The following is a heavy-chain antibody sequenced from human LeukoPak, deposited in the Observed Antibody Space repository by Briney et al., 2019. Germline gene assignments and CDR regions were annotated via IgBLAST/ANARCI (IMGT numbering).Heavy chain of an antibody. V-gene: IGHV4-59*12. Sequence: SETLSLTCTVSGGSISSYYWSWIRQPPGKGLEWIAYIYYSGRTNYNPSLKSRVTISVDTSKNQFSLKLSSVTAADTAVYYCARWAGYYYDSSGFRSFDYWGQGTLVTVSS. J-gene: IGHJ4*02. CDR3: ARWAGYYYDSSGFRSFDY. CDR2: IYYSGRT. D-gene: IGHD3-22*01. CDR1: GGSISSYY.